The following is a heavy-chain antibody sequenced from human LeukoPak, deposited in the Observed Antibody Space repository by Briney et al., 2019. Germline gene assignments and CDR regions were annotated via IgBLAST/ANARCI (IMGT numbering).Heavy chain of an antibody. Sequence: SETLSLTCTVSGGSVTSASHYWAWIRQPPGKGLEWIGSIHYSGSTYYSPSLKSRLTISGAPSNSQFSLKLTFVTAADTAVYYCTRHHDYGDKIDYWGQGTLVTVSS. J-gene: IGHJ4*02. D-gene: IGHD4-23*01. CDR2: IHYSGST. CDR1: GGSVTSASHY. V-gene: IGHV4-39*01. CDR3: TRHHDYGDKIDY.